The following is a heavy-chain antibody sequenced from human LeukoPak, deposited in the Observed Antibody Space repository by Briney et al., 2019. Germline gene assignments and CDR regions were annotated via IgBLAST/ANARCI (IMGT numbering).Heavy chain of an antibody. V-gene: IGHV5-51*01. Sequence: GESLKISCKGSGYSLTSYWIGWVRQMPGKGLEWMGIIYPGDSDTRYSPSFQGQVTISADKSISTSYLQWSSLKAADTAMYYCARPGTVLLWFGELFPQDAFDIWGQGTMVTVSS. CDR3: ARPGTVLLWFGELFPQDAFDI. CDR1: GYSLTSYW. D-gene: IGHD3-10*01. J-gene: IGHJ3*02. CDR2: IYPGDSDT.